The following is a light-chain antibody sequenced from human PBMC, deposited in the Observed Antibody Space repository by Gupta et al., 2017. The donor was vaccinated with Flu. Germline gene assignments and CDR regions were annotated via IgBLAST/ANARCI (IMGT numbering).Light chain of an antibody. CDR1: SGSIASNY. V-gene: IGLV6-57*03. CDR3: PYYDSSTVV. Sequence: NYMLTQPHSVSESPGVTVTISCTRSSGSIASNYVQWYQQRPGSAPTTVIYANKERPSGIPDRLCGYIDRYYKSAYLNISGLRSEDDAYYYCPYYDSSTVVFGGGTKLTAL. CDR2: ANK. J-gene: IGLJ2*01.